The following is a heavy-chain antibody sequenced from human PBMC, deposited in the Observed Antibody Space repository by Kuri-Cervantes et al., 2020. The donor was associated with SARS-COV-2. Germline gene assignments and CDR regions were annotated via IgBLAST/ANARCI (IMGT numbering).Heavy chain of an antibody. CDR2: IWYDGSNK. V-gene: IGHV3-33*08. CDR1: GFTFSNSD. CDR3: ARNCSGGDCYSLDY. J-gene: IGHJ4*02. Sequence: GESLKISCAASGFTFSNSDMNWVRQAPGKGLEWVAVIWYDGSNKYYADSVKGRFTISRDNSKNTLFLQMNSLRAEDTAVYYCARNCSGGDCYSLDYWGQGTLVTVSS. D-gene: IGHD2-15*01.